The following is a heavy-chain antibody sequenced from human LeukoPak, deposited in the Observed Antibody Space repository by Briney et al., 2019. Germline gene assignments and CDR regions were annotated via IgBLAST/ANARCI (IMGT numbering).Heavy chain of an antibody. Sequence: GGSLRLSCAASGFTFSSYAMHWVRQAPGKGLEWVAIISYDGNNNYYADSVKGRFTISRDNSKNTLYLQMNSLRVEDTAVYYCARDVTSWGYWGQGTLVTVSS. CDR2: ISYDGNNN. J-gene: IGHJ4*02. CDR3: ARDVTSWGY. V-gene: IGHV3-30-3*01. CDR1: GFTFSSYA. D-gene: IGHD7-27*01.